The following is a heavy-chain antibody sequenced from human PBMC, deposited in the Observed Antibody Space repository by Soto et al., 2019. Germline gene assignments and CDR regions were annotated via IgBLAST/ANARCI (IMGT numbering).Heavy chain of an antibody. Sequence: VQLQESGPGLVKPSQTLSLTCTVSGGSISSGGYYWSWIRQHPGKGLEWIGYIFYSGSTSYNPSLRRRVTISVGSSKDQLSLKLSSVTAADTAVYYCASYQQSYAFDIWGQGRMVTVSS. J-gene: IGHJ3*02. CDR1: GGSISSGGYY. CDR2: IFYSGST. V-gene: IGHV4-31*03. D-gene: IGHD2-2*01. CDR3: ASYQQSYAFDI.